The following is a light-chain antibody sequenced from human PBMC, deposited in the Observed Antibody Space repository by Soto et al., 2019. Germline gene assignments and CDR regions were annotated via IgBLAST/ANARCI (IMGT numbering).Light chain of an antibody. CDR3: QQYNNWPLWT. J-gene: IGKJ1*01. V-gene: IGKV1-39*01. CDR1: QSISTY. CDR2: AAS. Sequence: DIQVTQSPSSLSASVGDRVTIYCRASQSISTYLNWYQHKPGKAPKLLIHAASSLRSGVPSRFSGSGSGTEFTLTISSLQSEDFAVYYCQQYNNWPLWTFGQGTKVDIK.